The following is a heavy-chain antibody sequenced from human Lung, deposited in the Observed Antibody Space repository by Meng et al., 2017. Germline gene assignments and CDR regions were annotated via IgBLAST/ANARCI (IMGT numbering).Heavy chain of an antibody. D-gene: IGHD3-10*01. CDR1: GFTFSSYW. Sequence: GESLKISCAASGFTFSSYWMSWVRQAPGKGLEWVANIKQDGSEKYYVDSVKGRFTISRDNAKNSLYLQMNSLRAEDTAVYYCARLRYYGSGSCDYWGQGTLVTVS. J-gene: IGHJ4*02. CDR2: IKQDGSEK. CDR3: ARLRYYGSGSCDY. V-gene: IGHV3-7*01.